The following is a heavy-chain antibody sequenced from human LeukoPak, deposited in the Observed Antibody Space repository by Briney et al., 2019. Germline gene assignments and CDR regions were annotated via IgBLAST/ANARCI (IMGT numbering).Heavy chain of an antibody. J-gene: IGHJ4*02. CDR2: ISSNGGST. CDR1: GFPFSNYW. V-gene: IGHV3-64*01. D-gene: IGHD3-10*01. Sequence: GGSLRLSCAASGFPFSNYWMSWVRQAPGKGLEYVSAISSNGGSTYYANSVKGRFTISRDNSKNTLYLQMGSLRAEDMAVYYCARSTYYYGSGSSYYFDYWGQGTLVTVSS. CDR3: ARSTYYYGSGSSYYFDY.